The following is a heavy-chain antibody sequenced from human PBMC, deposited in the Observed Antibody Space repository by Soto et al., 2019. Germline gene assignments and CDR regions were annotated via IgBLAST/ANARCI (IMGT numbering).Heavy chain of an antibody. Sequence: SETHSLTSTFSGGSIRSYYWIWIRQPTGKGLEWIGYIYYSGSTNYNPSLKSRVTISVDTSKNQFSLKLSSVTAADTAVYYCARDRRVVVPAAIVDYYYMDVWGKGTTVTSP. CDR3: ARDRRVVVPAAIVDYYYMDV. D-gene: IGHD2-2*01. V-gene: IGHV4-59*01. CDR2: IYYSGST. J-gene: IGHJ6*03. CDR1: GGSIRSYY.